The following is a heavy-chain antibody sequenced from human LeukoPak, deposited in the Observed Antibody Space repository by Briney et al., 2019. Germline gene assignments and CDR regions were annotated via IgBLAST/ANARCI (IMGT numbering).Heavy chain of an antibody. CDR3: VRGSTLRHYQY. V-gene: IGHV4-39*01. J-gene: IGHJ4*02. CDR1: GGSISSSTYY. CDR2: IYYSGST. Sequence: SETLSLTCTVSGGSISSSTYYWGWIRRPPGRGLEWIGSIYYSGSTYYNPSLKSRVTLSVDTSKNQFSLKLSSVTAADTAVYYCVRGSTLRHYQYWGQGTLVTVSS. D-gene: IGHD3-16*01.